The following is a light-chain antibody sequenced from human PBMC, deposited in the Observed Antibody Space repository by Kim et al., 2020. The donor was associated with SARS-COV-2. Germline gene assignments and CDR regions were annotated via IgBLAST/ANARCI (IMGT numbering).Light chain of an antibody. Sequence: QTVVTQEPSFSVSPGGTVTLTCGLSSGSVSTSYYPNWFQQTPGQAPRTLIYNTNTRSSGVPDRFSGSIIGNKAALTITGAQADDESDYYCVLYVGSGIWVFGGGTKLTVL. V-gene: IGLV8-61*01. CDR1: SGSVSTSYY. CDR2: NTN. CDR3: VLYVGSGIWV. J-gene: IGLJ3*02.